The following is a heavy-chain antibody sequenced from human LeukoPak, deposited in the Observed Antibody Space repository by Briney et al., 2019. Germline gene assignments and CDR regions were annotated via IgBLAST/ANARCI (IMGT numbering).Heavy chain of an antibody. Sequence: GGSLRLSCAASGFTVSSSYMSWVRQAPGKGLEWVSVFYSGGKTYYTDSVKGRFTISGDNSKNTLYLQTNSLRAEDTAVYYCGSRVCSGGGGHFAGAAPFDYWAQGPRATFSS. CDR2: FYSGGKT. D-gene: IGHD2-15*01. CDR3: GSRVCSGGGGHFAGAAPFDY. J-gene: IGHJ4*02. CDR1: GFTVSSSY. V-gene: IGHV3-53*01.